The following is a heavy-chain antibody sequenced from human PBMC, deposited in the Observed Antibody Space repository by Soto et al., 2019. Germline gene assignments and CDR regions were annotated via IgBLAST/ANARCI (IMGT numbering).Heavy chain of an antibody. CDR2: IYYSGST. CDR3: ARDQRAYCSSTSCLSFDY. D-gene: IGHD2-2*01. V-gene: IGHV4-30-4*01. Sequence: SETLSLTCTVSGGSISSGDYYWSWIRQPPGKGLEWIGYIYYSGSTYYNPSLKSRVTISVDTSKNQFSLKLSSVTAADTAVYYCARDQRAYCSSTSCLSFDYWGQGTLVTVSS. J-gene: IGHJ4*02. CDR1: GGSISSGDYY.